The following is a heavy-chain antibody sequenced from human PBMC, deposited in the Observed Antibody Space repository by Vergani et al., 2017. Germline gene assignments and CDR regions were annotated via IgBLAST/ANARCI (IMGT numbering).Heavy chain of an antibody. Sequence: QVQLQESGPGLVKPSQTLSLTCTVSGGSISSGSYYWSWIRQPAGKGLEWIGRIYTSGSTNYNHSLKSRVTISVDTSKNQFSLKLSSVTAAGTAVYYCARESDCSGGSCYSHAFDIWGQGTMVTVSS. D-gene: IGHD2-15*01. CDR1: GGSISSGSYY. CDR3: ARESDCSGGSCYSHAFDI. CDR2: IYTSGST. V-gene: IGHV4-61*02. J-gene: IGHJ3*02.